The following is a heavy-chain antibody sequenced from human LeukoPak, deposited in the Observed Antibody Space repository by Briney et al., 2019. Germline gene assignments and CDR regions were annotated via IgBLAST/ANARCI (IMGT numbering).Heavy chain of an antibody. CDR3: ARNNHDSSGYSDSYFFDD. Sequence: SETLSLTCTVSGGSISSGDFYRSWIRQPPGKGLEWIGYIYYSGSTYYNPSLKSRVTISVDTSKNQFSLKLSSVTAADTAVYYCARNNHDSSGYSDSYFFDDWCQGTLVTVSS. CDR2: IYYSGST. J-gene: IGHJ4*02. CDR1: GGSISSGDFY. V-gene: IGHV4-30-4*01. D-gene: IGHD3-22*01.